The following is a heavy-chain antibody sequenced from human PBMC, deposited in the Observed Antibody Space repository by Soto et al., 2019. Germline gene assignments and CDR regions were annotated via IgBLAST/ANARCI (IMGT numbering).Heavy chain of an antibody. J-gene: IGHJ4*02. CDR2: IYWDGEK. V-gene: IGHV2-5*02. D-gene: IGHD6-25*01. CDR1: GFSLTSSGVA. CDR3: LRNSYRSGGGF. Sequence: SGPTLVNPTQTLTLTCTFSGFSLTSSGVAVDWVRQPPGKALEWLALIYWDGEKRYSPSLDSRLTITNDTSKNQVVLTMTNMDPTDTATYYCLRNSYRSGGGFWGPGTLVTVSS.